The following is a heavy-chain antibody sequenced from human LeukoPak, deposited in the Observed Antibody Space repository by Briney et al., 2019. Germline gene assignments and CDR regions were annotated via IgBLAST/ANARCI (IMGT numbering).Heavy chain of an antibody. V-gene: IGHV3-48*01. CDR1: GFTFGSYS. CDR3: ARDQGGSYSY. Sequence: GGSLRLSCAASGFTFGSYSMNWVRQAPGKGLEWVSFISSLSGTREYADSVKGRFTISRDNAKNSLYLQMNSLRAEDSAVYYCARDQGGSYSYWGQGTLVTVSS. D-gene: IGHD1-26*01. J-gene: IGHJ4*02. CDR2: ISSLSGTR.